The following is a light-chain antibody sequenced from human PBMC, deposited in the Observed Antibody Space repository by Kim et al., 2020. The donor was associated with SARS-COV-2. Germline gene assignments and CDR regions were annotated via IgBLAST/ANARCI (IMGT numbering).Light chain of an antibody. CDR3: QAWDSSTAV. CDR1: KLGDKY. Sequence: SVSPGQTASITCSGDKLGDKYACWYQQKPGQSPVVVIYQDSKRPSVIPERFSGSNSGNTATLTISGTQAMDEADYYCQAWDSSTAVFGTGTKVTVL. J-gene: IGLJ1*01. CDR2: QDS. V-gene: IGLV3-1*01.